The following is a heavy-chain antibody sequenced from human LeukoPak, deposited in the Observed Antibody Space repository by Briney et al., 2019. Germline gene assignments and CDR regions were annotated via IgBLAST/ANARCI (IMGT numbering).Heavy chain of an antibody. Sequence: SVKVSCKASGGTFSSYAISWVRQAPGQGLEWMGGIIPIFGTAKYAQKFQGRVTITADESTSTAYMELSSLRSEDTAVYYCARSGGSGSYYMPYYFDYWGQGTLVTVSS. CDR2: IIPIFGTA. CDR3: ARSGGSGSYYMPYYFDY. D-gene: IGHD3-10*01. V-gene: IGHV1-69*13. J-gene: IGHJ4*02. CDR1: GGTFSSYA.